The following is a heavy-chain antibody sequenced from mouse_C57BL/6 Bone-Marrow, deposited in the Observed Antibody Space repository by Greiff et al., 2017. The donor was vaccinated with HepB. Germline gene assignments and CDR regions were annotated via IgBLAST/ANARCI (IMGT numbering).Heavy chain of an antibody. CDR2: IYPGSGNT. Sequence: QVQLQQSGPELVKPGASVKISCKASGYSFTSYYIHWVKQRPGQGLEWIGWIYPGSGNTKYNEKFKGKATLTADTSSSTAYMQLSSLTSEDSAVYYCARSGSNLSYWYFDVWGTGTTVTVYS. D-gene: IGHD2-5*01. CDR3: ARSGSNLSYWYFDV. V-gene: IGHV1-66*01. CDR1: GYSFTSYY. J-gene: IGHJ1*03.